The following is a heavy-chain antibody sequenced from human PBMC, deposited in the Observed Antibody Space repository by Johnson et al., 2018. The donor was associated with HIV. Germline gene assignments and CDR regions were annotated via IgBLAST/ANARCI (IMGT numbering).Heavy chain of an antibody. Sequence: QVQLVESGGGVVQPGRSLRLSCAASGFTFSSYAMHWVRQAPGKGLEWVAVISYDGSNKYYADSVKGRFTISRDNAKNSLYLQMNSLRDEDTAVYYCASQHIGVTDGRDVFDIWGQGTMVTVSS. V-gene: IGHV3-30-3*01. CDR2: ISYDGSNK. CDR3: ASQHIGVTDGRDVFDI. D-gene: IGHD2-21*01. J-gene: IGHJ3*02. CDR1: GFTFSSYA.